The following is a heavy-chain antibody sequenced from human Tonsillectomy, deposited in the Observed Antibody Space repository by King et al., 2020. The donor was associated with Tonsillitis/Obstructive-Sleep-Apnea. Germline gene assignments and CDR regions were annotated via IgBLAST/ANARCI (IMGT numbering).Heavy chain of an antibody. CDR2: IYYSGST. CDR3: ARKQLRPRYFDY. CDR1: GGSISSGGYY. J-gene: IGHJ4*02. Sequence: VQLQESGPGLVKPSQTLSLTCTVSGGSISSGGYYWSWIRQHPGKGLEWIGYIYYSGSTYYNPSLKRRVTISVDTSKNQFSLKLSSVTAADTAVYYCARKQLRPRYFDYWGQGTLVTVSS. D-gene: IGHD6-13*01. V-gene: IGHV4-31*03.